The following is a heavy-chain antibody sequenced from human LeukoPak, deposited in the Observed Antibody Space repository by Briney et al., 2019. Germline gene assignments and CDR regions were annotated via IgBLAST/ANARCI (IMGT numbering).Heavy chain of an antibody. Sequence: PSETLSLTCAVSGGSISSSNWWSWVRQPPGKGLEWIGEIYHSGSTNYNPSLKSRVTTSEDKSKNQFSLRLSSVTAADTAVYYCARGGYSYGPAEYFQHWGQGTLVTVSS. V-gene: IGHV4-4*02. J-gene: IGHJ1*01. CDR3: ARGGYSYGPAEYFQH. CDR2: IYHSGST. D-gene: IGHD5-18*01. CDR1: GGSISSSNW.